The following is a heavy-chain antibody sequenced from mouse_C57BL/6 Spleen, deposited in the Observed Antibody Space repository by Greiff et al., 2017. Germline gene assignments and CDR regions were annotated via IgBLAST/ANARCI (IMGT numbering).Heavy chain of an antibody. J-gene: IGHJ4*01. D-gene: IGHD2-4*01. Sequence: QVQLQQPGTELVKPGASVKLFCKASGYTFTSYWMHWVKQRPGPGLEWIGNINPCYGGTNYNEKFKSKATLTVDKSSSPAYMQLSSLTSEDSAVYYCARRRVYYDYGVGYAMDYWGQGTSVTVSS. CDR3: ARRRVYYDYGVGYAMDY. CDR2: INPCYGGT. V-gene: IGHV1-53*01. CDR1: GYTFTSYW.